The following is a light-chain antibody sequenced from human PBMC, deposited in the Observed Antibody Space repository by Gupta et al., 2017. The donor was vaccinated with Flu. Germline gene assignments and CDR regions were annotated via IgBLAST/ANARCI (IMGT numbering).Light chain of an antibody. CDR3: QQYDSYSKT. V-gene: IGKV1-5*03. CDR2: KES. Sequence: PSTLSASVGDRVTITCRANKNINKWLAWYQQKPGKAPKVLIYKESSLESGVPSRFSGSGSGTEFTLTISSLQPDDVATYYCQQYDSYSKTFGQGTKVEVK. CDR1: KNINKW. J-gene: IGKJ1*01.